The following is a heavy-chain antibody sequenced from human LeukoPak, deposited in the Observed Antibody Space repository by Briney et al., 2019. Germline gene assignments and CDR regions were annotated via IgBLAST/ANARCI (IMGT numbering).Heavy chain of an antibody. CDR2: IYDSGKT. CDR3: SIDSSGGRHYYGMNV. J-gene: IGHJ6*02. Sequence: SETLSLTCTVSRGSISSSTYYWGSIRQPPGKGLEWIGSIYDSGKTYYNPSLKSRVTISADTSKNQFSLKLYSVTAADTAIYYCSIDSSGGRHYYGMNVWGQGTTVTVSS. CDR1: RGSISSSTYY. D-gene: IGHD6-19*01. V-gene: IGHV4-39*02.